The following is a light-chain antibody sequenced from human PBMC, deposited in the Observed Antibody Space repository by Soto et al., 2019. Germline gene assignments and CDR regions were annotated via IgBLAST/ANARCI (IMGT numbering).Light chain of an antibody. CDR2: GAS. Sequence: EIVLTQSPGTLSLSPGERATLSCRASQSVGSSYLAWYQQRPGQAPRLLIYGASSRATGIPARFSGSGSGTDFTLTISRLEPEDFAVYYCHQYGTSPYTFGQGTKVDSK. CDR3: HQYGTSPYT. J-gene: IGKJ2*01. V-gene: IGKV3-20*01. CDR1: QSVGSSY.